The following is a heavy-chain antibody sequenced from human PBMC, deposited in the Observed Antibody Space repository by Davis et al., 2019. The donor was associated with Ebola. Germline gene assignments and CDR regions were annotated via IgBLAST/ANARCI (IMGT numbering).Heavy chain of an antibody. CDR3: ASSYSGYEPCYYYYGMDV. D-gene: IGHD5-12*01. J-gene: IGHJ6*02. CDR1: GGSISRYH. CDR2: LYYSGNT. V-gene: IGHV4-59*08. Sequence: SETLSLTCTVSGGSISRYHWSWIRQSPGQGLEWIGYLYYSGNTDYNPSLKSRVTISVDTSKNQFSLKLSSVTAADTAVYYCASSYSGYEPCYYYYGMDVWGQGTTVTVSS.